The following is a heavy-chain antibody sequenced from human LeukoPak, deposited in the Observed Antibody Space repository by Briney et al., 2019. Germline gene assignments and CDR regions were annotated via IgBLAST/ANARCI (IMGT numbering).Heavy chain of an antibody. Sequence: GRSLRLSCAASGFTFSSYAMHWVRQAPGKGLEWVAVISYDGSNKYYADSVKGRFTISRDNSKNTLYLQMNSLRAEDTAVYYCARGSGDYSNYAQHFGLVDYWGQGTLVTVSS. D-gene: IGHD4-11*01. CDR3: ARGSGDYSNYAQHFGLVDY. CDR1: GFTFSSYA. V-gene: IGHV3-30-3*01. J-gene: IGHJ4*02. CDR2: ISYDGSNK.